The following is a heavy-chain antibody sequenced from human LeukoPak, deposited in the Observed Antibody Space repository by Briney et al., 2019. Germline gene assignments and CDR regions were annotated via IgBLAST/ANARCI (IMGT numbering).Heavy chain of an antibody. CDR2: IKGDESAR. J-gene: IGHJ4*02. CDR1: GFTFSTYG. CDR3: ARDVGGSLDY. D-gene: IGHD1-26*01. Sequence: GGSLRISCAASGFTFSTYGMSWVRQAPGKGLEWVANIKGDESARHQADSVKGRFTISRDNAQNSVYLQMSSLRGEDTAVYYCARDVGGSLDYWGQGTLVTVSS. V-gene: IGHV3-7*01.